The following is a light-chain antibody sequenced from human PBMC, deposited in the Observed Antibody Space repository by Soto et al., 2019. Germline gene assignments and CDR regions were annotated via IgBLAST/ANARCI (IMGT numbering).Light chain of an antibody. V-gene: IGKV3-11*01. Sequence: EIVLTQSPATLSLSPGEIATLSCRASQSVSSYLAWYQQKPGQAPRLLIYDASNRAAGIPPRFSGSGSGTDFTLPISSLEPEDFAVYYCQQRSSNWPPVTFGQGTRLEIK. J-gene: IGKJ5*01. CDR1: QSVSSY. CDR3: QQRSSNWPPVT. CDR2: DAS.